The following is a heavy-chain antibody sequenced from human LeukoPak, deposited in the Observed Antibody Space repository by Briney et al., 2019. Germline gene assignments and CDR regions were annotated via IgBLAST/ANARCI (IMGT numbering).Heavy chain of an antibody. V-gene: IGHV1-46*01. Sequence: ASVKVSCKASGYTFTSYYMHWVRHAPGQGLEWMGIINPSGGSTSYAQKFQGRVTMTRDMSTSTVYMELSSLRSDDTAVYYCARDSYCSGGSCYSDFDPWGQGTLVTVSS. CDR3: ARDSYCSGGSCYSDFDP. D-gene: IGHD2-15*01. CDR1: GYTFTSYY. J-gene: IGHJ5*02. CDR2: INPSGGST.